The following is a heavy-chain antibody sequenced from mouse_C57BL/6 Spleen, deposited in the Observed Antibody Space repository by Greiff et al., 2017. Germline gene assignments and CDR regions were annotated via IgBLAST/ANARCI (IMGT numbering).Heavy chain of an antibody. J-gene: IGHJ3*01. D-gene: IGHD1-1*01. CDR2: FHPYNDDT. V-gene: IGHV1-47*01. Sequence: QVQLQQSGAELVKPGASVKMSCKASGYTFTTYPIEWMKQNHGKSLEWIGNFHPYNDDTKYNEKFKGKATLTVEKSSSTVYLELSRLTSDDSAVYYCARGFDYYGSSYPAWFAYWGQGTLVTVSA. CDR1: GYTFTTYP. CDR3: ARGFDYYGSSYPAWFAY.